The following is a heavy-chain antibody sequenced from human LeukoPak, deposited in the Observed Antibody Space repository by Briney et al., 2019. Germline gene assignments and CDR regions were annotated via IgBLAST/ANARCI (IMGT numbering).Heavy chain of an antibody. CDR1: GFIFRNYW. CDR3: LSGSGH. J-gene: IGHJ4*02. D-gene: IGHD3-10*01. CDR2: INEDGSEK. V-gene: IGHV3-7*01. Sequence: GGSLRLSCAAAGFIFRNYWMGWVRQAPGKGLEWVANINEDGSEKYYVDSVKGRFIISRDNAKNSLYLQMNILRAEDAAVFYCLSGSGHCGQGTLVTVSS.